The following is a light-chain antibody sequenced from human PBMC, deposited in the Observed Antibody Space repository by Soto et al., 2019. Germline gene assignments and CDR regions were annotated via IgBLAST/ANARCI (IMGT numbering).Light chain of an antibody. V-gene: IGKV3-15*01. CDR3: QQCSSSPCT. Sequence: EIVMTQSPATLSVSPGERATLSCRASQSVSSNLAWYQQKPGQAPRLLIYGASTRATGIPARFSGSGSGTEFTLTISSLQSEDFAVYFCQQCSSSPCTFGQGSKLEIK. J-gene: IGKJ2*02. CDR2: GAS. CDR1: QSVSSN.